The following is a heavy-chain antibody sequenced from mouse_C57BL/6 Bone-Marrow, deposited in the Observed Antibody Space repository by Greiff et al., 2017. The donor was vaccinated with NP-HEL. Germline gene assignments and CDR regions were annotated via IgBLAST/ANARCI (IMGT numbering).Heavy chain of an antibody. D-gene: IGHD1-1*01. J-gene: IGHJ1*03. CDR3: ARRDYYGSVLDV. CDR2: IDPSDSYT. V-gene: IGHV1-59*01. Sequence: QVQLQQPGAELVRPGTSVKLSCKASGYTFTSYWMHWVKQRPGQGLEWIGVIDPSDSYTNYNQKFKGKATLTVDTSSSTAYMQLSSLTSEDSAVYYCARRDYYGSVLDVWGTGTTVTVSS. CDR1: GYTFTSYW.